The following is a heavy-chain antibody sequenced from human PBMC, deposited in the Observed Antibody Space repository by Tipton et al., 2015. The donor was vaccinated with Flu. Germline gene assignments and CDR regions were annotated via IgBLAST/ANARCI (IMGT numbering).Heavy chain of an antibody. CDR2: ISSSGNNI. CDR1: GFIFSNYE. V-gene: IGHV3-48*03. J-gene: IGHJ3*01. CDR3: AREDQAFKSDAFDL. Sequence: SLRLSCVASGFIFSNYEMTWLRQVAGKGLEWVSYISSSGNNIYYADSVKGRFTISRDSAKKSLYLQMNNLRAEDTAVYYCAREDQAFKSDAFDLWGQGTVVTVSS. D-gene: IGHD3-3*02.